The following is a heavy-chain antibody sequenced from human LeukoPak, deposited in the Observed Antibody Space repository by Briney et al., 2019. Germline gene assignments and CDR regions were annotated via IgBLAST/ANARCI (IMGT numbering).Heavy chain of an antibody. CDR2: IRYDGSNK. D-gene: IGHD5-12*01. J-gene: IGHJ4*02. CDR1: GFTFSSYG. CDR3: ARDSVGSGYDYLHFDH. Sequence: SGGSLRLSCAASGFTFSSYGMHWVRQAPGKGLEWVAFIRYDGSNKYYADSVKGRFTISRDNSKNTLYVQMNSLRAEDTAVYYCARDSVGSGYDYLHFDHWGQGTLVTVSS. V-gene: IGHV3-30*02.